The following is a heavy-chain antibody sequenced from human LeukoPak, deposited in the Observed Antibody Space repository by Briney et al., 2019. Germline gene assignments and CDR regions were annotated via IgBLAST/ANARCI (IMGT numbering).Heavy chain of an antibody. D-gene: IGHD3-9*01. CDR1: GGTFSSYA. CDR2: IIPIFGTA. V-gene: IGHV1-69*01. CDR3: ARERGSTGYYKPYYFDY. Sequence: GSSVKVSCKASGGTFSSYAISWVRQAPGQGLEWMGGIIPIFGTANYAQKFQGRVTITADESTSTAYMELSSLRSEDTDAYYCARERGSTGYYKPYYFDYWGQGTLVTVSS. J-gene: IGHJ4*02.